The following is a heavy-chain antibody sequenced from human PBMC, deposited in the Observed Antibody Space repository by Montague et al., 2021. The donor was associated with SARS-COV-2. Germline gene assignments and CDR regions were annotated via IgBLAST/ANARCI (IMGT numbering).Heavy chain of an antibody. CDR2: IYHSGST. J-gene: IGHJ4*02. V-gene: IGHV4-59*01. Sequence: SETLSFTCTVSGGSISSYYWSWIRQPPGKGLEWIGYIYHSGSTNYNPSLKSRVTISVDTSKNQFSLKLSSVTAADTAVYYCARAPVAHITIFGVVTSFDYWGQGTLVTVSS. CDR1: GGSISSYY. CDR3: ARAPVAHITIFGVVTSFDY. D-gene: IGHD3-3*01.